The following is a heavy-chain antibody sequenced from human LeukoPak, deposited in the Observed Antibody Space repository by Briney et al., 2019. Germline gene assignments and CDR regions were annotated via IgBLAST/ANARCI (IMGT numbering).Heavy chain of an antibody. CDR1: GFTFSDYY. Sequence: GGSLRLSCAASGFTFSDYYVSWIRQAPGKGLEWVSYISSSSSYTNYADSVKGRFTISRDNAKNSLYLQMNSLRAEDTAVYYCARDFAAAALDPWGQGTLVTVSS. J-gene: IGHJ5*02. D-gene: IGHD6-13*01. V-gene: IGHV3-11*06. CDR3: ARDFAAAALDP. CDR2: ISSSSSYT.